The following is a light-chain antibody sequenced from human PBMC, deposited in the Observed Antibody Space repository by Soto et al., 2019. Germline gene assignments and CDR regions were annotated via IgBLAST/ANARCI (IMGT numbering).Light chain of an antibody. CDR3: QQYHSTPIT. Sequence: DIVMTQSPDSPAVSLGERASINCTSSQSVLYSSANKDYIAWYQQKPGQPPKLLIYWASTRQSGVPERFSGSGSGTDFTLTITSLQAGDVAVYYCQQYHSTPITFGQGTRLEIK. J-gene: IGKJ5*01. V-gene: IGKV4-1*01. CDR1: QSVLYSSANKDY. CDR2: WAS.